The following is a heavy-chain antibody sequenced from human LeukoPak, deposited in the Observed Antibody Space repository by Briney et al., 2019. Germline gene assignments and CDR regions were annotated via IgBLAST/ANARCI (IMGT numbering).Heavy chain of an antibody. CDR2: IYYSGST. V-gene: IGHV4-31*11. D-gene: IGHD3-3*01. CDR1: GGSISSGGYS. CDR3: AREFWSGYV. Sequence: SQTLSLTCAVSGGSISSGGYSWSWIRQHPGKGLEWIGYIYYSGSTYYNPSLKSRVTISVDTSKNQFSLKLSSVTAADTAVYYCAREFWSGYVWGQGTLVTVSS. J-gene: IGHJ4*02.